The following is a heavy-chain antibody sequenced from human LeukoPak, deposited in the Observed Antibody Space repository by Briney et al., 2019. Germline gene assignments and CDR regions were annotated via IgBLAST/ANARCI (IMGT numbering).Heavy chain of an antibody. CDR3: ARGWHYYGSGNDY. V-gene: IGHV4-34*01. J-gene: IGHJ4*02. Sequence: SETLSLTCAVYGGSFSGYYWSWIRQPPGKGLEWIGEINHSGSTNCNPSLKSRVTISVDTSKNQFSLKLSSVTAADTAVYYCARGWHYYGSGNDYWGQGTLVTVSS. D-gene: IGHD3-10*01. CDR2: INHSGST. CDR1: GGSFSGYY.